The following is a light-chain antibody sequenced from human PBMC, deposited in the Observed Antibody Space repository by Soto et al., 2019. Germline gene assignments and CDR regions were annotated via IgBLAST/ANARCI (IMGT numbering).Light chain of an antibody. V-gene: IGKV3-15*01. CDR1: QSVSTN. CDR3: QQYHHLTRT. J-gene: IGKJ4*01. CDR2: SAS. Sequence: EIVMTQSPATLSVSPGERATLSCRASQSVSTNLVWYQQTPGQAPRLLIYSASTRAAGIPARFSASGSGTEFTLTITSLQSEDFAVYYCQQYHHLTRTFGGGTKVEIK.